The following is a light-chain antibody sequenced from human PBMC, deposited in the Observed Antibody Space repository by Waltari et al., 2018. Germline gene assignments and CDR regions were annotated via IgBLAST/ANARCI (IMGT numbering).Light chain of an antibody. J-gene: IGKJ3*01. CDR2: GDS. CDR3: QQYGSSPT. V-gene: IGKV3-20*01. CDR1: QTFGSSY. Sequence: ENVLTQSPGTLSLFPGERATLSCRASQTFGSSYLAWYQQKPGQAPRLLIYGDSSRATGIPDRFSGSVSGTDFTRTISRREPEDFAVYYCQQYGSSPTFGPGTRVDL.